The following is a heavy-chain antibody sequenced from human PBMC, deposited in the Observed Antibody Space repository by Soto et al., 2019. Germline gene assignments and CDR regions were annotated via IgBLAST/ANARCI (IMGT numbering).Heavy chain of an antibody. Sequence: VSCKASGGTFSSYAISWVRQAPGQGLEWMGGIIPIFGTANYAQKFQGRVTITADESTSTAYMELSSLRSEDTAVYYCARAETVTTSYYYGMDVWGQGTTVTVSS. CDR2: IIPIFGTA. V-gene: IGHV1-69*01. CDR3: ARAETVTTSYYYGMDV. D-gene: IGHD4-4*01. J-gene: IGHJ6*02. CDR1: GGTFSSYA.